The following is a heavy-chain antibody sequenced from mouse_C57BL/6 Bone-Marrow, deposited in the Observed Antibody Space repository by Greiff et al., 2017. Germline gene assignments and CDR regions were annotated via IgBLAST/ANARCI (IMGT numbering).Heavy chain of an antibody. D-gene: IGHD3-2*01. V-gene: IGHV2-2*01. CDR2: IWSGGSN. CDR1: GFSLTSYG. J-gene: IGHJ3*01. CDR3: ARNSRQGGFAY. Sequence: QVQLQQSGPGLVQPSQSLSITCTVSGFSLTSYGVHWVRQSPGKGLEWLGVIWSGGSNDYNAAFISRLGISTDHSKSQVFFKMNSLQADDTAIYYCARNSRQGGFAYWGQGTLVTVSA.